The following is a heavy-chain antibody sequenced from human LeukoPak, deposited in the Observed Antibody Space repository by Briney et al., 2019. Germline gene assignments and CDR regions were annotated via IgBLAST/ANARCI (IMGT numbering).Heavy chain of an antibody. CDR1: GGSISSSSYY. D-gene: IGHD2-2*01. J-gene: IGHJ6*03. Sequence: SSETLSLTCTVSGGSISSSSYYWGWIRQPPGKGLEWIGSIYYSGSTYYNPSLKSRVTMSVDTSKSQFSLKLSSVTAADTAVYYCARDPSSTSFYYYYYMDVWGKGTTVTVSS. CDR3: ARDPSSTSFYYYYYMDV. CDR2: IYYSGST. V-gene: IGHV4-39*07.